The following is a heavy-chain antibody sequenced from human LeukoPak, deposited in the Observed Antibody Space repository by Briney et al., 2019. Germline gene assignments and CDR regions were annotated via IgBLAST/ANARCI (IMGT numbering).Heavy chain of an antibody. CDR3: ARHWAYCSSTSCPYYYGMDV. CDR1: GYSFTSYW. J-gene: IGHJ6*04. D-gene: IGHD2-2*01. V-gene: IGHV5-51*01. Sequence: PGESLQISCKGSGYSFTSYWIGWVRQMPGKGLEWMGIIYPGDSDTRYSPSFQGQVTISADKSICTAYLQWSSLKASDTAMYYCARHWAYCSSTSCPYYYGMDVWGKGTTVTVSS. CDR2: IYPGDSDT.